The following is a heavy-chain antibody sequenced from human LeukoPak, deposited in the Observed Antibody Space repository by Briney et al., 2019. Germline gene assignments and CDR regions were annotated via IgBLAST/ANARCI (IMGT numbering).Heavy chain of an antibody. CDR1: GYTFMNYG. J-gene: IGHJ6*02. CDR3: ARDDMVRDLEGMDV. V-gene: IGHV1-18*01. Sequence: ASVKVSCKASGYTFMNYGISWVRQAPGQGLEWMGWISVYNGNTNYAQNLQGRVTMTTDTSTSTAYMELRSLRSDDTAVYYCARDDMVRDLEGMDVWGQGTTVTVSS. CDR2: ISVYNGNT. D-gene: IGHD3-10*01.